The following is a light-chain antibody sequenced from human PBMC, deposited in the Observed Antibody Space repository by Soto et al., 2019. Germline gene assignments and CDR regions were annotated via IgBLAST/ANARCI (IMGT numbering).Light chain of an antibody. CDR2: DAS. V-gene: IGKV3-11*01. CDR1: QSVRNY. J-gene: IGKJ1*01. CDR3: QQRSKMPLT. Sequence: EIVLTQSPATLSLSPGETATLSCRASQSVRNYLAWYQQKPGQAPRLPIYDASNRATGIPARFSGTGSETDFTLTISSLEPEDFAIYYCQQRSKMPLTFGHGTKVDLK.